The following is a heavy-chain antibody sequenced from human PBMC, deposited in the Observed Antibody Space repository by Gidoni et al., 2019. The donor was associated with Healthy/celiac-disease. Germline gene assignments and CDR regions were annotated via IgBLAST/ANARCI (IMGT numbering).Heavy chain of an antibody. V-gene: IGHV1-69*01. Sequence: QVQLVQSGAAVKKPGSSVKVSCKASGGTFSSYAISWVRQAPGQGLEWMGGIIPIFGTANYAQKFQGRGTITADESTSTAYMELSSLRSEDTAVYYCARDIGYGDYVRTATDWFDPWGQGTLVTVSS. CDR2: IIPIFGTA. D-gene: IGHD4-17*01. J-gene: IGHJ5*02. CDR3: ARDIGYGDYVRTATDWFDP. CDR1: GGTFSSYA.